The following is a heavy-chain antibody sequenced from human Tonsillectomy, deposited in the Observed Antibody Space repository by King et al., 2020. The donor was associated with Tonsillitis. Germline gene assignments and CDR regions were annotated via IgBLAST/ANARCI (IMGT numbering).Heavy chain of an antibody. D-gene: IGHD3-3*01. CDR2: IQWNGGT. Sequence: VQLVESGGGVVRPGGSLMLSCATSGFVFDDYAMAWVRQVPGKGLQWVSGIQWNGGTGYADSVKGRFTISRDDAKNSLFLQMNRLRAEDTALYHCVRGRRFLDYYYGLDVWGQGTTVTVSS. CDR3: VRGRRFLDYYYGLDV. CDR1: GFVFDDYA. J-gene: IGHJ6*02. V-gene: IGHV3-20*01.